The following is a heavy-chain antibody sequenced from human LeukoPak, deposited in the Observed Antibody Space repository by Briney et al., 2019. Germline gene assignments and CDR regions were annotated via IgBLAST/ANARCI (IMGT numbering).Heavy chain of an antibody. CDR1: GFTFSSYA. D-gene: IGHD6-19*01. CDR3: AKDLSSGWSLDY. J-gene: IGHJ4*02. V-gene: IGHV3-30-3*01. CDR2: ISYDGSNK. Sequence: PGRSLRLSCAASGFTFSSYAMHWVRQAPGKGLEWVAVISYDGSNKYYVDSVKGRFTISRDNSKNTLYLQMNSLRAEDTAVYYCAKDLSSGWSLDYWGQGILVTVSS.